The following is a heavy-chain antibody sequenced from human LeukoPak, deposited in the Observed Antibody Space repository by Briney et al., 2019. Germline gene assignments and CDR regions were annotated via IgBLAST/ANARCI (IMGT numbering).Heavy chain of an antibody. V-gene: IGHV1-2*02. Sequence: ASVKVSCKASGYTFTGYYMQWVRQAPGQGLEWIGWINPNSGGTNYAQKFQGRVTMTRDTSISTAYMELSRLRSDDTAVYYCARLAPYYSDTSDYSLDYWGQGTLVTVSS. J-gene: IGHJ4*02. CDR2: INPNSGGT. D-gene: IGHD3-22*01. CDR1: GYTFTGYY. CDR3: ARLAPYYSDTSDYSLDY.